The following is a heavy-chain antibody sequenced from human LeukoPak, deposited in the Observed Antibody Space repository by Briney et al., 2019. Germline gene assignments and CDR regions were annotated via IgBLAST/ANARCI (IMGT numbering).Heavy chain of an antibody. CDR1: GYTFTSYG. V-gene: IGHV1-18*01. CDR3: ARDGVVAAHDAFDI. J-gene: IGHJ3*02. CDR2: ICAYNGNT. Sequence: ASVKVSCKASGYTFTSYGISRVRQAPGQGLEWMGWICAYNGNTNYAQKLQGRVTMTTDTSTSTAYMELRSLRSDDTAVYYCARDGVVAAHDAFDIWGQGTMVTVSS. D-gene: IGHD2-15*01.